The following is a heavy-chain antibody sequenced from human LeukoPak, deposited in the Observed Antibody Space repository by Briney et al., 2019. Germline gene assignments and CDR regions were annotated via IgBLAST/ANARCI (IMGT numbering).Heavy chain of an antibody. CDR3: AKDSYYDSSGLPDY. Sequence: PGRSLRLSCAASGFTFDDYDMHWVRQAPGKGLEWVSGISWNSGSIGYADSVKGRFTISRDNAKNSLYLHMNSLRAEDTALYYCAKDSYYDSSGLPDYWGQGTLVTVPS. D-gene: IGHD3-22*01. V-gene: IGHV3-9*01. CDR1: GFTFDDYD. J-gene: IGHJ4*02. CDR2: ISWNSGSI.